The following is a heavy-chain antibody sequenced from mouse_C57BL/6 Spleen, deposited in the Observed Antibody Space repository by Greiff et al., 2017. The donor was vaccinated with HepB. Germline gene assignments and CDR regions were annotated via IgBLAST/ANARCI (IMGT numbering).Heavy chain of an antibody. CDR1: GYTFTSYW. J-gene: IGHJ4*01. V-gene: IGHV1-69*01. D-gene: IGHD1-3*01. CDR2: IDPSDSYT. Sequence: QVQLQQSGAELVMPGASVKLSCKASGYTFTSYWMHWVKQRPGQGLEWIGEIDPSDSYTNYNQKFKGKSTLTVDKSSSTAYMQLSSLTSEDSAVYYCAREVAQAMDYWGQGTSVTVSS. CDR3: AREVAQAMDY.